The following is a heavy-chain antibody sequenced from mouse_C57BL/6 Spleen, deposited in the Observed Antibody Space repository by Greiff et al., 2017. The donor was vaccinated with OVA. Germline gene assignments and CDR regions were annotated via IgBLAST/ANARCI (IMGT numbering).Heavy chain of an antibody. V-gene: IGHV1-9*01. CDR3: TRLRNSDCFDY. CDR2: ILPGSGST. Sequence: VQLQQSGAELMKPGASVKLSCKATGYTFTGYWIEWVKQRPGHGLEWIGEILPGSGSTNYNEKFKGKATFTADTSSNTAYMQLSSLTAEDSANYCCTRLRNSDCFDYWGQGTTLTVSS. CDR1: GYTFTGYW. J-gene: IGHJ2*01.